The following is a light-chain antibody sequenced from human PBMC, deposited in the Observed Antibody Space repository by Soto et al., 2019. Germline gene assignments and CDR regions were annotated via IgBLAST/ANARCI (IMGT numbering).Light chain of an antibody. V-gene: IGKV1-8*01. J-gene: IGKJ4*01. CDR1: QGISSY. CDR2: AAS. CDR3: QQYYSYPLT. Sequence: IQMTQSPSSLSASVGDSVTITCRASQGISSYLAWYQQKPGKAPKLLIYAASTLQSGVPSRFSGSGSGTDFTLTISCLQSEDFATYYCQQYYSYPLTFGGGTKVDIK.